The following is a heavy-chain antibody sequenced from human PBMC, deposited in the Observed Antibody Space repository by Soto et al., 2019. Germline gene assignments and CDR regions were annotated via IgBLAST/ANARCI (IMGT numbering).Heavy chain of an antibody. V-gene: IGHV3-30*18. Sequence: GGSLRLSCAASGFTFSSYGMHWVRQAPGKGLEWVAVISYDGSNKYYADSVKGRFTISRDNSKNTLYLQMNSLRAEDTAVYYCAKWDWNLRNYYYMDVWGKGTTVTVSS. CDR1: GFTFSSYG. CDR2: ISYDGSNK. J-gene: IGHJ6*03. CDR3: AKWDWNLRNYYYMDV. D-gene: IGHD1-7*01.